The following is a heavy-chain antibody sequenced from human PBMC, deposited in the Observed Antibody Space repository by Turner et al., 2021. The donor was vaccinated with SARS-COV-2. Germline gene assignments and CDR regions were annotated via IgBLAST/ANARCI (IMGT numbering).Heavy chain of an antibody. J-gene: IGHJ4*02. V-gene: IGHV3-30*18. CDR3: AKQQGLYSNPMYYFDY. CDR2: TSYDGSNK. D-gene: IGHD4-4*01. Sequence: VQLVESGGGSVQPGGSLRLSCAASGFTFSSYWMHWVRQAPGKGLVWVAVTSYDGSNKYYADSVKGRFTISRDNSKNTLYLQMNSLRAEDTAVYYCAKQQGLYSNPMYYFDYWGQGTLVTVSS. CDR1: GFTFSSYW.